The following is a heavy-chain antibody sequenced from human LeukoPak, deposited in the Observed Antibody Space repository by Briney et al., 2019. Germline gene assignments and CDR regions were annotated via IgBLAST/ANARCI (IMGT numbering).Heavy chain of an antibody. J-gene: IGHJ4*02. Sequence: ASVKVSCKASGYTFTSYGISWVRQAPGQGLEWMGWISAYNGNTNYAQKLQGRVTMPTDTSTSTAYMELRSLRSDDTAVYYCARAGVDRDGYNPSDYWGQGTLVTVSS. CDR3: ARAGVDRDGYNPSDY. D-gene: IGHD5-24*01. V-gene: IGHV1-18*01. CDR2: ISAYNGNT. CDR1: GYTFTSYG.